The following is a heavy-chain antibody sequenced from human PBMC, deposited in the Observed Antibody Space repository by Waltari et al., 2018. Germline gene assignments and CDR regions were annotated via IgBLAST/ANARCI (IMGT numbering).Heavy chain of an antibody. V-gene: IGHV1-46*03. CDR2: INPSGGST. D-gene: IGHD6-13*01. CDR3: ARVRSKTAAGHYYYYYGMDV. CDR1: GYTFTSYY. J-gene: IGHJ6*02. Sequence: QVQLVQSGAEVKKPGASVKVSCKASGYTFTSYYMHWVRQAPGRGLEWMGIINPSGGSTSYAQKFQGRVTMTRDTSTSTVYMELSSLRSEDTAVYYCARVRSKTAAGHYYYYYGMDVWGQGTTVTVSS.